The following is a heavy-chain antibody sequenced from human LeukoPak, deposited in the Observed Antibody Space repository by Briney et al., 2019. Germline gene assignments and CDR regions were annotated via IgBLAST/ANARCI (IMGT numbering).Heavy chain of an antibody. V-gene: IGHV4-59*01. CDR1: GDSISTYH. J-gene: IGHJ4*02. CDR3: ARDKRHSYGRYFDH. D-gene: IGHD5-18*01. CDR2: MQSTGNS. Sequence: SETVSLTCSVSGDSISTYHWNWIRKPPGKGLEWIGYMQSTGNSKYNPALRSRVTMFVDTSKNQVALILSSVTAADTAVYYCARDKRHSYGRYFDHWGQGALVPVSS.